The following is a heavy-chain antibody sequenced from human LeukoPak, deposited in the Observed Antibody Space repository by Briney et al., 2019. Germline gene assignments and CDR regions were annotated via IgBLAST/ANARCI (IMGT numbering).Heavy chain of an antibody. J-gene: IGHJ4*02. CDR3: ARVLGPFDY. D-gene: IGHD3/OR15-3a*01. CDR2: INHSGST. Sequence: SETLSLTCAVYGGSLRGYYWSWIRQPQGKGLEWIGEINHSGSTNYNPSLKSRVTISVDTSKNQFSLKLSSVTAADTAVYYCARVLGPFDYWGQGTLVTVSS. CDR1: GGSLRGYY. V-gene: IGHV4-34*01.